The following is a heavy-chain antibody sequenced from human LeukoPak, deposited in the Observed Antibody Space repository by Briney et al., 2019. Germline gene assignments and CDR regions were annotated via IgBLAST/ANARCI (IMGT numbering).Heavy chain of an antibody. J-gene: IGHJ3*02. CDR3: ATIAATGLRDAFDI. V-gene: IGHV3-21*01. Sequence: GGSLRLSCAASGFTFSDYNMIWARQAPGKALEWVSSISSTSRFMFYPDSLRGRFTIFRDNAQNSLYLQMNSLRVEDTATYYCATIAATGLRDAFDIWGQGTMVTVSP. D-gene: IGHD6-13*01. CDR2: ISSTSRFM. CDR1: GFTFSDYN.